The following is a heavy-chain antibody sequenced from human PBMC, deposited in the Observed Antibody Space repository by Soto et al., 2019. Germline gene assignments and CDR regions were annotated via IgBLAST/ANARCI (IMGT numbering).Heavy chain of an antibody. D-gene: IGHD3-9*01. CDR1: GFSLSTSGVG. Sequence: SGPTLVNPTQTLTLTCTFSGFSLSTSGVGVGWIRQPPGKALEWLALIYWDDDKRYSPSLKSRLTITKDTSKNQVVLTMTNMDPVDTATYYCAHSSLTELRYFDRPYFDYWGQGTLVTVSS. V-gene: IGHV2-5*02. CDR3: AHSSLTELRYFDRPYFDY. J-gene: IGHJ4*02. CDR2: IYWDDDK.